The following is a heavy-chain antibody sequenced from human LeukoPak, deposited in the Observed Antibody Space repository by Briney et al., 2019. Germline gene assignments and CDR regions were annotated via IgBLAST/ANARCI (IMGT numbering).Heavy chain of an antibody. D-gene: IGHD2-21*01. CDR3: VSCAGGKSDVASSYS. V-gene: IGHV1-2*02. Sequence: GASVKVSCKASGYIFSDYYIHWVRQAPGRGFEWMGWISRYSGATQLAQKFQGRVTLTRDTSISTAYVDPTKLASDDTGVYYCVSCAGGKSDVASSYSSGPGALV. CDR2: ISRYSGAT. J-gene: IGHJ4*03. CDR1: GYIFSDYY.